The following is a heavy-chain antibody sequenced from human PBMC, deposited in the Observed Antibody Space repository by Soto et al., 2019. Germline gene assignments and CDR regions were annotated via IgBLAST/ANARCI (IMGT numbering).Heavy chain of an antibody. D-gene: IGHD3-3*02. CDR2: IKQDGSEK. CDR3: ARTNAAQAFLAVYYFDY. Sequence: GGSLRLSCAASGFTFSSYWMSWVRQAPGKGLEWVANIKQDGSEKYYVDSVKGRFTISRDNAKNSLYLQMNSLRAEDTAVYYCARTNAAQAFLAVYYFDYWGQGTLVTVSS. J-gene: IGHJ4*02. V-gene: IGHV3-7*01. CDR1: GFTFSSYW.